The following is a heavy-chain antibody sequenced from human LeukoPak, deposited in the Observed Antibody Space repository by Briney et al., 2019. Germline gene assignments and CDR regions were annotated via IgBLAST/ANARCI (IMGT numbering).Heavy chain of an antibody. Sequence: GGSLRLSCSASGFTFSSYAMNWVRQAPGKGLEWVSYISSSGSTIYYADSVKGRFTISRDNAKNSLYLQMNSLRAEDTAVYYCARESPSYGGNVFDYWGQGTLVTVSS. J-gene: IGHJ4*02. V-gene: IGHV3-48*03. CDR2: ISSSGSTI. D-gene: IGHD4-23*01. CDR1: GFTFSSYA. CDR3: ARESPSYGGNVFDY.